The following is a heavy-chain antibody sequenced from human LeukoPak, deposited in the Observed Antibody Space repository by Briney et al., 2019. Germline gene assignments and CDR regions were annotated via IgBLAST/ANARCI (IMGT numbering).Heavy chain of an antibody. J-gene: IGHJ3*02. CDR3: ARGPLALLWFGELLQGAFDI. CDR1: GYTFTGYY. Sequence: GASVKVSCKASGYTFTGYYMHWVRQAPGQRLEWMGWINAGNGNTKYSQEFQGRVTITRDTSASTAYMELSSLRSEDMAVYYCARGPLALLWFGELLQGAFDIWGQGTMVTVSS. D-gene: IGHD3-10*01. CDR2: INAGNGNT. V-gene: IGHV1-3*03.